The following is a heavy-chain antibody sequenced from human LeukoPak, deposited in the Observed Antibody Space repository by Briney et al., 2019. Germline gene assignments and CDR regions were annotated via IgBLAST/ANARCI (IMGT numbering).Heavy chain of an antibody. J-gene: IGHJ4*02. Sequence: SETLSLTCTVSGGSISSYYWSWIRQPPGKGLEWIGYIYYGGSTNYSPSLKSRVTISVDTSKNQFSLKLSSVTAADTAVYYCARSSVLWFGELGRDYYFDYWGQGTLVTVSS. CDR3: ARSSVLWFGELGRDYYFDY. CDR2: IYYGGST. V-gene: IGHV4-59*01. CDR1: GGSISSYY. D-gene: IGHD3-10*01.